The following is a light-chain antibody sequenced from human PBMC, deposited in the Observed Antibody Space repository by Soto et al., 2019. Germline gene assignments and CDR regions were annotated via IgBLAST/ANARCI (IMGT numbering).Light chain of an antibody. Sequence: EIVLTQSPATLSLSPGERATLSCRASQSVSSYLAWYQQKPGQAPRLLMYEASNRATGIPARFSGSGSGADFTLTISRLEPEDFAVYYCQQYTTSPFTFGPGTKVDIK. V-gene: IGKV3-11*01. CDR2: EAS. CDR3: QQYTTSPFT. J-gene: IGKJ3*01. CDR1: QSVSSY.